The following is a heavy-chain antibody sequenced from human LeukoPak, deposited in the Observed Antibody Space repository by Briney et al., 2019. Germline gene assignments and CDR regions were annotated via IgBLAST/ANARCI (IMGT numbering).Heavy chain of an antibody. CDR1: GGLINSYD. D-gene: IGHD6-19*01. CDR2: IYYSGNT. CDR3: ARHSNALKGGYSSGLFDY. J-gene: IGHJ4*02. V-gene: IGHV4-59*08. Sequence: SETLSLPCTVSGGLINSYDGMWLRQPPGGALEWIRYIYYSGNTNYHAFLEGRVTIPVDTSKKQFSLKLSSVTAGDTAVYYSARHSNALKGGYSSGLFDYWGQGTLVTVSS.